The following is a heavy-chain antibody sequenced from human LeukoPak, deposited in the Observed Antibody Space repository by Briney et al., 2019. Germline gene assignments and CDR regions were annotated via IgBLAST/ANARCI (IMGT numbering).Heavy chain of an antibody. CDR2: ISGSGGST. Sequence: GGSLRLSCAASGFTFSSFDMHWVRQAPGKGLEWVSAISGSGGSTYYADSVKGRFTISRDNSKNTLYLQMNSLRAEDTAVYYCAKTSGYSSGWYVHYYYYGMDVWGQGTTVTVSS. J-gene: IGHJ6*02. CDR1: GFTFSSFD. V-gene: IGHV3-23*01. D-gene: IGHD6-19*01. CDR3: AKTSGYSSGWYVHYYYYGMDV.